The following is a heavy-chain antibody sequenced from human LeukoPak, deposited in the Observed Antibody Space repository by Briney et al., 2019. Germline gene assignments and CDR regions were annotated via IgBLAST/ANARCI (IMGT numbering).Heavy chain of an antibody. CDR1: GYTFTGYY. V-gene: IGHV1-2*02. Sequence: ASVKVSCKASGYTFTGYYMHWVRQAPGQGLEWMGWINPNSGGTNYAQKFQGRVTMTRDMSTSTVYMELSSLRSEDTAVYYCARDRYYGSGSYYKDYWGQGTLVTVSS. D-gene: IGHD3-10*01. CDR2: INPNSGGT. CDR3: ARDRYYGSGSYYKDY. J-gene: IGHJ4*02.